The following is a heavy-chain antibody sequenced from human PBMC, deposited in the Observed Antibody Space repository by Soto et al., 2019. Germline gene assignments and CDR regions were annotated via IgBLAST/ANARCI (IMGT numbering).Heavy chain of an antibody. CDR2: INAGNGNT. Sequence: QVQLVQSGAEEKKPGASVKVSCKASGYTFTSYAMHWVRQAPGQSLEWMGWINAGNGNTKYSQKFKGRVTITRDTSASTAYMERSSLRSEDTAVYYCARGARGSVDYFDYWGQGTLVTVSS. CDR3: ARGARGSVDYFDY. J-gene: IGHJ4*02. CDR1: GYTFTSYA. V-gene: IGHV1-3*05. D-gene: IGHD1-26*01.